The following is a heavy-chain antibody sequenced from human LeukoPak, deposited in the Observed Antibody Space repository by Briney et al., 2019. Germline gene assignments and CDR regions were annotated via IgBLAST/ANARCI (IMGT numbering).Heavy chain of an antibody. D-gene: IGHD3-10*02. CDR3: ARADVGPFDP. V-gene: IGHV3-48*03. J-gene: IGHJ5*02. CDR1: GFTFSHYE. CDR2: ISSSGGTI. Sequence: GGSLRLSCIGSGFTFSHYEMNWVRQAPGKGLEWVSYISSSGGTIYYADSVKGRFTISRDNAKNSLYLQVNSLRAEDTAVYYCARADVGPFDPWGQGTLSPSPQ.